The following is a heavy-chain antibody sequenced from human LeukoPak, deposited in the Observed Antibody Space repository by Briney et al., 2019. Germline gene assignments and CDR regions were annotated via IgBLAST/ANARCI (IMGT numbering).Heavy chain of an antibody. Sequence: PSETLSLTCTVSGGSISSYYRSWIRQPAGKGLEWIGRIYTSGSTNYNPSLKSRVTMSVDTSKNQFSLKLSSVTAADTAVYYCARDLYYYDSSGDYYYYYMDVWGKGTTVTVSS. CDR3: ARDLYYYDSSGDYYYYYMDV. CDR1: GGSISSYY. J-gene: IGHJ6*03. V-gene: IGHV4-4*07. CDR2: IYTSGST. D-gene: IGHD3-22*01.